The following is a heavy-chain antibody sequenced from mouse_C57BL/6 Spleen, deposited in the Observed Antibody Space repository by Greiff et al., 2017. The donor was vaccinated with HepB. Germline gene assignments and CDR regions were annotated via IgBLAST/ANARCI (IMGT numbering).Heavy chain of an antibody. Sequence: QVQLQQPGAELVKPGASVKLSCKASGYTFTSYWMQWVKQRPGQGLEWIGEIDPSDSYTNYNQKFKGKATLTVDTSSSTAYMQLSSLTSEDSAVYYCARVGYYGSGYGYFDVWGTGTTVTVSS. V-gene: IGHV1-50*01. J-gene: IGHJ1*03. CDR2: IDPSDSYT. CDR3: ARVGYYGSGYGYFDV. D-gene: IGHD1-1*01. CDR1: GYTFTSYW.